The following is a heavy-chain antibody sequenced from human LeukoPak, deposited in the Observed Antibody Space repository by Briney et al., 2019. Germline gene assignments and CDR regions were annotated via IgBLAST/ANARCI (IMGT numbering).Heavy chain of an antibody. D-gene: IGHD3-22*01. Sequence: PGGSLRLSCAAAGFTFNNYAMSWVRQAPGKGLEWVSAISGSGGSTYYADSVKGRFTISRDNSKNTLYLQTNSLRAEDTAVYYCAKDVDSSGYYSHYWGQGTLVTVSS. CDR3: AKDVDSSGYYSHY. CDR2: ISGSGGST. V-gene: IGHV3-23*01. CDR1: GFTFNNYA. J-gene: IGHJ4*02.